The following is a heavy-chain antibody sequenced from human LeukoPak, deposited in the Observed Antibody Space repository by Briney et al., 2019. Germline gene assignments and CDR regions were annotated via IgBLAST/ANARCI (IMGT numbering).Heavy chain of an antibody. Sequence: GASVKVSCKASGGTFSSYAISWVRQAPGQGLEWMGGIIPIFGTANYAQKFQGRVTITTDESTSTAYMELSSLRSEDTAVYYCARGDYGGNSYWFDPWGQGTLVTVSS. CDR3: ARGDYGGNSYWFDP. CDR2: IIPIFGTA. J-gene: IGHJ5*02. D-gene: IGHD4-23*01. V-gene: IGHV1-69*05. CDR1: GGTFSSYA.